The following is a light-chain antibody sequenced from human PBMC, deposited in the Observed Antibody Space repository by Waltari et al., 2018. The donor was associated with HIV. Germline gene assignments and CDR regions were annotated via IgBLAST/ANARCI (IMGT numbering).Light chain of an antibody. V-gene: IGLV2-14*03. CDR3: SSYTSTSTVYV. CDR2: AVS. CDR1: SSDVGGYNS. Sequence: QSALTHPASLSGSPGQSITISCTGTSSDVGGYNSGSWYQLHPGKAPKLMIYAVSNRPSGVSNRFSGSKSDNTASLTISGLQAEDEADYYCSSYTSTSTVYVFGTGTEVTVL. J-gene: IGLJ1*01.